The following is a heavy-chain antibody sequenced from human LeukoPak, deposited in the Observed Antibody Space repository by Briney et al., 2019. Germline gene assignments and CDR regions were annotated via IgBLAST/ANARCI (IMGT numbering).Heavy chain of an antibody. CDR1: GFTFSSYG. Sequence: GGSLRLSCAASGFTFSSYGMHWVRQAPGKGLEWVAFIRYDGSNKYYADSVKGRFTISRDNSKNTLYLQMNSLRAEDTAVYYCARTLRLGDYYFDYWGQGTLVTVSS. J-gene: IGHJ4*02. CDR2: IRYDGSNK. D-gene: IGHD3-16*01. CDR3: ARTLRLGDYYFDY. V-gene: IGHV3-30*02.